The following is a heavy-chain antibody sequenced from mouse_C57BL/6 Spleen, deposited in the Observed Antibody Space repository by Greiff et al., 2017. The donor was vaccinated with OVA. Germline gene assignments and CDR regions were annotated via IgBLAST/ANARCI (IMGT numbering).Heavy chain of an antibody. CDR3: AREGDYYGSSYYAMDY. V-gene: IGHV1-81*01. CDR1: GYTFTSSG. D-gene: IGHD1-1*01. CDR2: IYPRRGNT. J-gene: IGHJ4*01. Sequence: QVHVKQSGAELARPGASVKLSCKASGYTFTSSGISWVKQRTGQGLEWIGEIYPRRGNTYYNEKFKGKATLTADKSSSTAYMELRSLTSEDSAVYFCAREGDYYGSSYYAMDYWGQGTSVTVSS.